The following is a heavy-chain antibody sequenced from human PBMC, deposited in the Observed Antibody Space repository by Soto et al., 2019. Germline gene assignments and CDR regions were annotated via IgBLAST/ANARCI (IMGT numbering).Heavy chain of an antibody. CDR1: GFTFTSYA. V-gene: IGHV3-23*01. D-gene: IGHD6-25*01. CDR2: ITGSGDTT. Sequence: EVQLLESGGGLVQPGGSLRLSCAASGFTFTSYAMSWVRQAPGKGLEWVSTITGSGDTTYYADSVKGRFTISRDNSKNTLFLQMNGLRADDTAVYYCVTYIAATLPSLQYWGQGTLVTVSS. CDR3: VTYIAATLPSLQY. J-gene: IGHJ4*02.